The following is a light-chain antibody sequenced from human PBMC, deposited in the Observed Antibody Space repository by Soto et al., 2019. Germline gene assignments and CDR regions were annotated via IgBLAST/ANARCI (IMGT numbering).Light chain of an antibody. Sequence: QSALTQPGSVSGSPGQSVTISCTGASNNVGGYNYVSWYQQDPGKAPKLVIFDVYRRPSGVPGRFSGSKSGNTASLTISGLQAEDEADYYCCSYAGGNIYVFGSGTKLTVL. CDR3: CSYAGGNIYV. J-gene: IGLJ1*01. CDR1: SNNVGGYNY. V-gene: IGLV2-11*01. CDR2: DVY.